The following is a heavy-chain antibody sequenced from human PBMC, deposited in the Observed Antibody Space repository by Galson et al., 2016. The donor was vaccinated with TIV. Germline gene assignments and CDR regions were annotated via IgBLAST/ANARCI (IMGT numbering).Heavy chain of an antibody. CDR2: LNPLLGTV. D-gene: IGHD5-18*01. CDR3: ATDRNRALDTHHAYNGMDA. CDR1: GDTFSMIV. J-gene: IGHJ6*02. V-gene: IGHV1-69*13. Sequence: SVKVSCKASGDTFSMIVFNWVRQAPGQGLDWMGGLNPLLGTVNNAQKFQGRVTFTADESRSTAYMELSSQKSEGTAIYYCATDRNRALDTHHAYNGMDAWGQGTAVIVSS.